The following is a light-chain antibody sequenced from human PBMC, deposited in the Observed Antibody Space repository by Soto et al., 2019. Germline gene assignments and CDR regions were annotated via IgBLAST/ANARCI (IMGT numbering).Light chain of an antibody. CDR3: CSYAGSSSFV. J-gene: IGLJ1*01. CDR2: EAS. CDR1: GSDVGRYNL. V-gene: IGLV2-23*01. Sequence: QSALTQSASASGSPGQSITISCTGTGSDVGRYNLVSWYQQHPGQAPKLIIYEASERPSGVSDRFSGSRSGNTASLTISGLLAEDEADYYCCSYAGSSSFVFGTGTKVTVL.